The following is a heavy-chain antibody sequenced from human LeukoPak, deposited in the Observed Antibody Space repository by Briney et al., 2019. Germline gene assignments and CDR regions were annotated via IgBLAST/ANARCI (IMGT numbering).Heavy chain of an antibody. CDR1: GFTFSSYA. CDR2: ISGGGGST. Sequence: GGSLRLSCAASGFTFSSYAMSWVRQAPGKGLEWVSAISGGGGSTYYADSVKGRFTISRDNSKNTLYLQMNSLRAEDTAVYYCAKDLLGMSYGSGSYPPRAEYFQHWGQGTLVTVSS. V-gene: IGHV3-23*01. CDR3: AKDLLGMSYGSGSYPPRAEYFQH. J-gene: IGHJ1*01. D-gene: IGHD3-10*01.